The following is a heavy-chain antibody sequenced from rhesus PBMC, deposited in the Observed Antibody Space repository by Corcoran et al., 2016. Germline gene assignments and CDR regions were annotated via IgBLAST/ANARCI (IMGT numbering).Heavy chain of an antibody. CDR3: ATTLTVTTSWYFDL. Sequence: EVQLVQSGAEVKRPGESLKISCKTSGHSFTSYWTSWVRQMPRKVLELMGAIDPSASVTRYSPSFQRQVTLSADKSLSTAYLQWSKLKASETATYYCATTLTVTTSWYFDLWGPGTPITISS. CDR1: GHSFTSYW. D-gene: IGHD4-23*01. J-gene: IGHJ2*01. CDR2: IDPSASVT. V-gene: IGHV5-2*01.